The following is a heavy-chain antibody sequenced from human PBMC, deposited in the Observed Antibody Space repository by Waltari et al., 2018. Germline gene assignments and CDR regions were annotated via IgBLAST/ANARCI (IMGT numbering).Heavy chain of an antibody. CDR1: GGSFSGYY. CDR3: ARGGPTRTYYYGSGSYRNWFDP. V-gene: IGHV4-34*01. CDR2: INHSGST. Sequence: QVQLQQWGAGLLKPSETLSLTCAVYGGSFSGYYWSWIRQPPGKGLAWIGEINHSGSTNYNPSLKSRVTISVDTSKNQFSLKLSSVTAADTAVYYCARGGPTRTYYYGSGSYRNWFDPWGQGTLVTVSS. J-gene: IGHJ5*02. D-gene: IGHD3-10*01.